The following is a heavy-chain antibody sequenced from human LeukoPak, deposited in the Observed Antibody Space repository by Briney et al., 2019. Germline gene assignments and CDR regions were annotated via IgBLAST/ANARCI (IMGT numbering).Heavy chain of an antibody. D-gene: IGHD4/OR15-4a*01. CDR1: GFTFSSYG. V-gene: IGHV3-23*01. Sequence: GGTLRLSCAASGFTFSSYGMSWVRQTPGKGLEWVSGISGRGASKYYADSVKGRFTISRDNSKNTLYLQMNSLRAEDTAVYYCARRAGAYSHPYDYWGQGTLVTVSS. CDR3: ARRAGAYSHPYDY. J-gene: IGHJ4*02. CDR2: ISGRGASK.